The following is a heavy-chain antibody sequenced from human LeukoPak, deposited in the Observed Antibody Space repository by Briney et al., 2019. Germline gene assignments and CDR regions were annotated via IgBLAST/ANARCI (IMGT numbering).Heavy chain of an antibody. J-gene: IGHJ3*01. CDR1: GFSFDTHS. D-gene: IGHD3-22*01. Sequence: PGGALRLSCAASGFSFDTHSMNWVRQSPGKGLECVSSVRSVRSYIHYAHAMKGRFTISTANAKNSLSLQTNDLRTEDTAVYYCVRVSQDDDYSDSPVQGAFDLSGQGTTVTVS. V-gene: IGHV3-21*06. CDR3: VRVSQDDDYSDSPVQGAFDL. CDR2: VRSVRSYI.